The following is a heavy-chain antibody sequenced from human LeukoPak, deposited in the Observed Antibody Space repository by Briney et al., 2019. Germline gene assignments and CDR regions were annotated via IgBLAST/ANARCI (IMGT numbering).Heavy chain of an antibody. V-gene: IGHV4-59*01. CDR1: GGSISSYY. Sequence: SETLSFTCTVSGGSISSYYWSWLRQPPAQGLVWLGYIYYSGSTNYNPSLKSRVTISVDTSKNQFSLKLSSVTAADTAVYYCARAKRGYSGYDFDYWGQGTLVTVSS. CDR2: IYYSGST. CDR3: ARAKRGYSGYDFDY. D-gene: IGHD5-12*01. J-gene: IGHJ4*02.